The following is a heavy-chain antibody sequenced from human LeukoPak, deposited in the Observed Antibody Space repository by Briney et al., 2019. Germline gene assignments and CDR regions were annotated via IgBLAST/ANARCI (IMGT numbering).Heavy chain of an antibody. V-gene: IGHV3-23*01. CDR3: SKRGVVIRAILVGFHKEAYYFES. CDR2: ISDSGGST. Sequence: GGSLRLSCAVSGIILSNYGMSWVRQAPGKGLEWVAGISDSGGSTKYADSVKGRFTIARDNRKNTLYLQMNSLRAEDTAVYFCSKRGVVIRAILVGFHKEAYYFESWGQGALVTVSS. J-gene: IGHJ4*02. CDR1: GIILSNYG. D-gene: IGHD3/OR15-3a*01.